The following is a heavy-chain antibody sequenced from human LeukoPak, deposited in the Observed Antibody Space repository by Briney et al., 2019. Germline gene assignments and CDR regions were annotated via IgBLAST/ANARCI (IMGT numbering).Heavy chain of an antibody. V-gene: IGHV4-34*01. J-gene: IGHJ3*02. D-gene: IGHD3-22*01. Sequence: PSETLSLTCAVYGGSFSGYYWSWIRQPPGKGLEWIGEINHSGSTNYNPSLRSRVTISVDTSKNQFSLKLSSVTAADTAVYYCARPGAYTYYYDSSGYTLRAFDIWGQGTMVTVSS. CDR3: ARPGAYTYYYDSSGYTLRAFDI. CDR2: INHSGST. CDR1: GGSFSGYY.